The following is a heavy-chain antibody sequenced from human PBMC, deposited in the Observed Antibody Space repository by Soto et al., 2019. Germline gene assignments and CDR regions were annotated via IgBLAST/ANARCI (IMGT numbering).Heavy chain of an antibody. J-gene: IGHJ4*02. D-gene: IGHD5-12*01. CDR2: IRSKAYGGTT. CDR1: GFTFGDYA. V-gene: IGHV3-49*04. Sequence: SLRLSCTASGFTFGDYAMSWVRQAPGKGLEWVGFIRSKAYGGTTEYAASVKGRFTISRDDSKSIAYLQMNSLKTEDTAVYYCTRVKRWLQPTGYFDYWGQGTLVTVSS. CDR3: TRVKRWLQPTGYFDY.